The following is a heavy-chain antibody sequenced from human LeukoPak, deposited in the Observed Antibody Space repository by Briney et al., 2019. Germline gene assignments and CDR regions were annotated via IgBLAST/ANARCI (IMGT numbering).Heavy chain of an antibody. V-gene: IGHV3-33*06. CDR3: AKDAGNYYQRFFDY. CDR1: GFTFSTYA. D-gene: IGHD1-26*01. CDR2: IWYGGSNK. Sequence: PGGSLRLSCAASGFTFSTYAMHWVRQAPGKGLEWVALIWYGGSNKYYADSVKGRFTISRDISKNTLYLQMNSLRAEDTAVYYCAKDAGNYYQRFFDYWGQGTLVTVSS. J-gene: IGHJ4*02.